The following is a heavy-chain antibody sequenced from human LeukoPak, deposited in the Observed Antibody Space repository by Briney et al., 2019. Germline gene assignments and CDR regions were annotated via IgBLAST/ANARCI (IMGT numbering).Heavy chain of an antibody. CDR2: INPNSGGT. V-gene: IGHV1-2*06. Sequence: ASVKVSCKASGYTFTGYYMHWVRQAPGQGLEWMGRINPNSGGTNYAQKFQGRVTMTRDTSFSTAYMELSRLRSDDTAVYYCARSPRRTVLLWFGDWGQGTLVTVSS. D-gene: IGHD3-10*01. CDR1: GYTFTGYY. CDR3: ARSPRRTVLLWFGD. J-gene: IGHJ4*02.